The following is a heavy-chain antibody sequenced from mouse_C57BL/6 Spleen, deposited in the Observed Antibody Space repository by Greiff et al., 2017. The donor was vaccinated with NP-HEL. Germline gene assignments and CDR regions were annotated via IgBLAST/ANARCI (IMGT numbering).Heavy chain of an antibody. J-gene: IGHJ2*01. CDR3: ASSYYGSSSYYFDY. V-gene: IGHV1-85*01. D-gene: IGHD1-1*01. Sequence: VQLQHSGPELVKPGASVKLSCKASGYTCTSYDINWVKQRPGQGLEWIGWIYPRDGSTKYNEKFKGKATLTVDTSSSTAYMELHSLTSEDSAVYFCASSYYGSSSYYFDYWGQGTTLTVSS. CDR1: GYTCTSYD. CDR2: IYPRDGST.